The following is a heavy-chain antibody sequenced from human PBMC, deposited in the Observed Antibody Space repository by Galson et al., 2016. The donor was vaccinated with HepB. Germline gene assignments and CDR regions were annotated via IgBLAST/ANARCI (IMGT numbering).Heavy chain of an antibody. CDR2: ISYSGST. Sequence: LSLTCTVSGGSISSYFWSWIRQPPGKGLEWIGYISYSGSTNYHPSLRSRVTISVDTSKNQFSLKLSSVTAADTAVYYCARVNREYCSSTSCFFFDYWGQGTLVTVSS. J-gene: IGHJ4*02. CDR3: ARVNREYCSSTSCFFFDY. D-gene: IGHD2-2*01. V-gene: IGHV4-59*01. CDR1: GGSISSYF.